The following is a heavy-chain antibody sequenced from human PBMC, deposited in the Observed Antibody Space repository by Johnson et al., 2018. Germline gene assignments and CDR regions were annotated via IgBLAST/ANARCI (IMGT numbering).Heavy chain of an antibody. V-gene: IGHV3-9*01. CDR1: GFTFDDYA. CDR3: ARVGGEYFQH. J-gene: IGHJ1*01. CDR2: ISWNSGSI. Sequence: VQLVQSGGGLVKPGGSLRLSCAASGFTFDDYAMHWVRQAPGKGLEWVSGISWNSGSIGYADSVKGRFTISRDNAKNSLYLQMNSLRAEDTAVYYCARVGGEYFQHWGQGTLVTVSS.